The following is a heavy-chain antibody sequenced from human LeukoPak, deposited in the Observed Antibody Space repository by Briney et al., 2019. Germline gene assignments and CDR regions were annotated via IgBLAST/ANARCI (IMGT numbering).Heavy chain of an antibody. Sequence: GGSLRLSCAASGFTFDDYAMHWVRQAPGKGLEWVSGISWNSGNIGYADSVKGRFTISRDNAKNSLYLQMNSLRAEDTAVYYCARDPLFDYWGQGTLVTVSS. J-gene: IGHJ4*02. CDR3: ARDPLFDY. V-gene: IGHV3-9*01. CDR2: ISWNSGNI. CDR1: GFTFDDYA.